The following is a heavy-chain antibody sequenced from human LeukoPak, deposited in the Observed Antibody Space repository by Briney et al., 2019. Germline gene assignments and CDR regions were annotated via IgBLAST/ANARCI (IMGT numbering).Heavy chain of an antibody. D-gene: IGHD3-22*01. CDR2: IYYSGST. CDR3: ARGGDYYDSSGYQPFDY. V-gene: IGHV4-31*03. CDR1: GGSISSGGYY. Sequence: SETLSLTCTVSGGSISSGGYYWSWIRQHPGKGLEWIGYIYYSGSTYYNPSLKSRVTISVDTSKNQFSLKLSSVTAADTAVYYCARGGDYYDSSGYQPFDYWGQGTLVTVLS. J-gene: IGHJ4*02.